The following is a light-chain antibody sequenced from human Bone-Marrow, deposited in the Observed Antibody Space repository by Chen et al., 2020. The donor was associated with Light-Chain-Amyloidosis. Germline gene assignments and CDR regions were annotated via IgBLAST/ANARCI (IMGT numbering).Light chain of an antibody. CDR3: QQYDVWPPYT. Sequence: EVVMTQSPATLSVSPGETATLSCRASRTVGINLAWYQQKPGQAPRLLINGASARVTGVPARFSGSGSGTDFTLTITGLQSEDFAVYYCQQYDVWPPYTFSQGTQLEIK. CDR2: GAS. CDR1: RTVGIN. V-gene: IGKV3-15*01. J-gene: IGKJ2*01.